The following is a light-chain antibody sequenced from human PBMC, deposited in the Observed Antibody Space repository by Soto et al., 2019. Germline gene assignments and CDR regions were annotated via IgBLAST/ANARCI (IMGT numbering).Light chain of an antibody. Sequence: EIVLTQSPGTLSLSPGERATLSCRASQSVSRRYLAWYQQKHGQTPRHLIYGESSSAKSIPARISGSGSGTEFTLTISSLQSEDFAVNYCQQYNNWYPNTFGQGTKVDIK. V-gene: IGKV3-15*01. J-gene: IGKJ1*01. CDR2: GES. CDR1: QSVSRRY. CDR3: QQYNNWYPNT.